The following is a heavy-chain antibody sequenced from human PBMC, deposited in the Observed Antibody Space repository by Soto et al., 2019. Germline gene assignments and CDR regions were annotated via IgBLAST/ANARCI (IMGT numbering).Heavy chain of an antibody. J-gene: IGHJ5*02. CDR1: GGSISSGGYS. CDR3: APVFGPTRGGWFDP. D-gene: IGHD3-3*01. CDR2: IYHSGST. V-gene: IGHV4-30-2*01. Sequence: SETLSLTCAVSGGSISSGGYSWSWIRQPPGKGLEWIGYIYHSGSTYYNPSLKSRVTISVDRSKNQFSLKLSSVTAADTAVYYCAPVFGPTRGGWFDPWGQGTLVTVSS.